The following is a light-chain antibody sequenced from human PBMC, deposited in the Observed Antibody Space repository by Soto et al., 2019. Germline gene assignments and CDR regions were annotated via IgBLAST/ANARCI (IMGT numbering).Light chain of an antibody. Sequence: DIQMTQSPCTLSASGGDTVTVTCLAIQSVSGWLDWYQQKPGEAPKLVMYHASALPRGVPSRFRGSGSGTKFTLTIASLQPDDFESYYCQQYETFSGTFGPGTKVDIK. CDR3: QQYETFSGT. V-gene: IGKV1-5*01. J-gene: IGKJ1*01. CDR2: HAS. CDR1: QSVSGW.